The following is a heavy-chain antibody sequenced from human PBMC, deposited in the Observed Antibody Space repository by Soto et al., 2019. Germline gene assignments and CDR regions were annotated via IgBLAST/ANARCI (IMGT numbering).Heavy chain of an antibody. CDR2: IYWDDDK. CDR1: GFSLSTSGVG. Sequence: QITLKESGPTLVKPTQTLTLTCTFSGFSLSTSGVGLGWIRPPPGKALEWLALIYWDDDKRYSPSLKSRLTITKDTSKNRVVLTMTNMDPVDTATYYCAHRSAHYYASSGYYRGYYFDYWGQGTLVTVSS. D-gene: IGHD3-22*01. J-gene: IGHJ4*02. V-gene: IGHV2-5*02. CDR3: AHRSAHYYASSGYYRGYYFDY.